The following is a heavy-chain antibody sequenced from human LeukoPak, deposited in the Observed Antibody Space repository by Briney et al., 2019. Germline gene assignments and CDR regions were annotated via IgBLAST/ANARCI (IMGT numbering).Heavy chain of an antibody. V-gene: IGHV4-34*01. Sequence: SETLSLTCAVYGGSFSGYYWSWIRQPPGKGLEWIGEINHSGSTNYNPSLKSRVTISVDTSKNQFSLKLSSVTAADTAVYYCARANLDHYCSSTSCYDAFDIWGQGTMVTVSS. CDR3: ARANLDHYCSSTSCYDAFDI. J-gene: IGHJ3*02. CDR1: GGSFSGYY. D-gene: IGHD2-2*01. CDR2: INHSGST.